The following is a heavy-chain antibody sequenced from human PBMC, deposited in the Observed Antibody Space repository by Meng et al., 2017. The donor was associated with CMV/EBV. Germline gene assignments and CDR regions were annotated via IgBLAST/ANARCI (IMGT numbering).Heavy chain of an antibody. D-gene: IGHD4-23*01. CDR2: ISSSGSTI. CDR1: GFTFSAYY. V-gene: IGHV3-11*01. CDR3: ARANPGNVYFDY. Sequence: CPASGFTFSAYYMSWIRQAPGKGLEWVSYISSSGSTIYYADSVKGRFTISRDNAKNSLYLQMNSLRAEDTAVYYCARANPGNVYFDYWGQGTLVTVSS. J-gene: IGHJ4*02.